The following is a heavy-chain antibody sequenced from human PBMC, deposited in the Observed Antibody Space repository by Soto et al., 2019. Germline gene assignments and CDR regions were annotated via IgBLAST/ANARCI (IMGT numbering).Heavy chain of an antibody. D-gene: IGHD2-15*01. V-gene: IGHV1-2*04. CDR3: ARTALVAANDYYYGMDV. CDR2: INPNSGGT. J-gene: IGHJ6*02. Sequence: ASVKVSCKASGYTFTGYYMHWVRQAPGQGFEWMGWINPNSGGTNYAQKFQGWVTMTRDTSISTAYMELSRLRSDDTAVYYCARTALVAANDYYYGMDVWGQGTTVTVSS. CDR1: GYTFTGYY.